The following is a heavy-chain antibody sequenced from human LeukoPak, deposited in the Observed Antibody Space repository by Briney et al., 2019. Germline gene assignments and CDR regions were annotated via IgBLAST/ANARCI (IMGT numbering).Heavy chain of an antibody. CDR3: AREASGYSYGYGEH. CDR2: IYTSGST. Sequence: SETLSLTCTASGGSISSYYWNWIRQPAGKGLEWIGRIYTSGSTNYNPSLKSRVTMSVDTSKNHLSLKLSSVTAADTAVYYCAREASGYSYGYGEHWGQGTLVTVSS. V-gene: IGHV4-4*07. D-gene: IGHD5-18*01. CDR1: GGSISSYY. J-gene: IGHJ1*01.